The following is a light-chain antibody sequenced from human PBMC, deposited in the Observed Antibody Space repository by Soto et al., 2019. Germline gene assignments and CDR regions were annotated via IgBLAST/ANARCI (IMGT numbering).Light chain of an antibody. J-gene: IGKJ1*01. CDR2: GAS. Sequence: ETVMTQSPATLSVSPGERATLSCRASQSVRTKLAWYQQKPGQAPRLLIYGASTRATGIPDRFSGSVSGTEFTLTINSLEPEDFAVYYCQQRSNWPPTFGQGTKVDIK. CDR3: QQRSNWPPT. CDR1: QSVRTK. V-gene: IGKV3D-15*01.